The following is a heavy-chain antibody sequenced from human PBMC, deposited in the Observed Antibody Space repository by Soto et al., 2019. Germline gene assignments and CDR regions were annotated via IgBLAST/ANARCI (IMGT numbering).Heavy chain of an antibody. CDR2: IKQDGSEK. CDR3: ASLWNYYYMDV. Sequence: EVQLVESGGGLVQPGGSLRLSCAASGFTFSSYWMSWVRQAPGKGLEWVANIKQDGSEKYYVDSVRGRLNISRDYAKNALYLQMNSLRAEDTAVYYCASLWNYYYMDVWGKGTTVTVSS. D-gene: IGHD1-1*01. V-gene: IGHV3-7*01. J-gene: IGHJ6*03. CDR1: GFTFSSYW.